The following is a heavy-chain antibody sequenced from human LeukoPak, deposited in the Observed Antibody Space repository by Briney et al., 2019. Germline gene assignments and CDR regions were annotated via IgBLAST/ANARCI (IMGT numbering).Heavy chain of an antibody. J-gene: IGHJ4*02. CDR1: GGSISSGGYY. CDR2: IYHSGST. V-gene: IGHV4-30-2*01. D-gene: IGHD7-27*01. CDR3: ARDRGGELGIGYYFDY. Sequence: SQTLSLTCTVSGGSISSGGYYWSWIRQPPGKGLEWIGYIYHSGSTNYNPSLKSRVTMSVDTSKNQFSLKLSSVTAADTAVYYCARDRGGELGIGYYFDYWGQGTLVTVSS.